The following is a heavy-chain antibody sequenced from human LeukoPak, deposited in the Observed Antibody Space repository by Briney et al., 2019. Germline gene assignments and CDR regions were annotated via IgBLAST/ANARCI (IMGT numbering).Heavy chain of an antibody. CDR2: ISHHGSDE. Sequence: GGSLRLSCAASGFTFSTCGMHWVRLAPGKGLEWVALISHHGSDEYYADSVKGRFTTSRDNSKNMLYLQINRLRAEDTAVYYCAKDPYGRGWSFDSWGQGTLVTVSS. J-gene: IGHJ4*02. CDR3: AKDPYGRGWSFDS. CDR1: GFTFSTCG. V-gene: IGHV3-30*18. D-gene: IGHD6-19*01.